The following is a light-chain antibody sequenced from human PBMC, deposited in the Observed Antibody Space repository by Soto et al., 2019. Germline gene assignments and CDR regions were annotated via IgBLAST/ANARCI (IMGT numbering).Light chain of an antibody. CDR2: AAS. V-gene: IGKV3-20*01. CDR1: QTVSSSF. J-gene: IGKJ1*01. Sequence: IGVTQSPGTLSLSPGERSTLSCRASQTVSSSFLAWYQQTPGQAPRLLIYAASSRATGIPDRFSGSGSGTDFTLTISRLEPEDFAVYYCQQYGNSPQTFGQGTKVDI. CDR3: QQYGNSPQT.